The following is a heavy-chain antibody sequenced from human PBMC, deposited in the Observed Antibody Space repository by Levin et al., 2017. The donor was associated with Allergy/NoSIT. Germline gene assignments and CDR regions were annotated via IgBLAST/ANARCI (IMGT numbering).Heavy chain of an antibody. V-gene: IGHV3-23*01. J-gene: IGHJ4*02. CDR2: ISGSGGST. CDR1: GFTFSSYA. Sequence: GESLKISCAASGFTFSSYAMSWVRQAPGKGLEWVSAISGSGGSTYYADSVKGRFTISRDNSKNTLYLQMNSLRAEDTAVYYCAKDETVTTPFMGDYWGQGTLVTVSS. CDR3: AKDETVTTPFMGDY. D-gene: IGHD4-11*01.